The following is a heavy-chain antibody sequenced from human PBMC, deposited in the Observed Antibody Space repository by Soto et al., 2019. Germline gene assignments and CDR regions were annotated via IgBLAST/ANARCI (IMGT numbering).Heavy chain of an antibody. CDR3: AKGRAVAAQGFDY. J-gene: IGHJ4*02. Sequence: GGSLRLSCAASGFTFSSYGIHWVRQAPGKGLEWVAGISYDGSKEYYEDSVKGRFTVSRDNSKNTVDLQMNSLRAEDTAVYYCAKGRAVAAQGFDYWGQGTLVTVSS. CDR2: ISYDGSKE. CDR1: GFTFSSYG. D-gene: IGHD6-19*01. V-gene: IGHV3-30*18.